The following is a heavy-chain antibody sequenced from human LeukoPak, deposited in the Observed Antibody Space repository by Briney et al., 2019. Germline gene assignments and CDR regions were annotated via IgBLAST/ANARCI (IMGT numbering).Heavy chain of an antibody. V-gene: IGHV3-21*01. D-gene: IGHD1-26*01. CDR2: ISSSSSYI. J-gene: IGHJ4*02. Sequence: GGSLRLSCAASGFTFSSYWMSWVRQAPGKGLEWVSSISSSSSYIYYADSVKGRFTISRDNAKNSLYLQMNSLRAEDTAVYYCTRDPFGSGARGWGQGTLVTVSS. CDR3: TRDPFGSGARG. CDR1: GFTFSSYW.